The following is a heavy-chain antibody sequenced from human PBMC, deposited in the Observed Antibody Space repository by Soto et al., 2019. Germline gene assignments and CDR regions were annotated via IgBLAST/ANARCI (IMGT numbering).Heavy chain of an antibody. CDR1: GGSISGDY. Sequence: QVQLQESGPRLVKPSETLSLTCTVSGGSISGDYWTWIRQSAGKGLEWIGRIYASGSTNYNPSLKSRVTLSVDTSKSQFSLKLTSVNAADTAIYYCAKVTWSGYFTYWGQGILVTVSS. J-gene: IGHJ4*02. V-gene: IGHV4-4*07. CDR3: AKVTWSGYFTY. D-gene: IGHD3-3*01. CDR2: IYASGST.